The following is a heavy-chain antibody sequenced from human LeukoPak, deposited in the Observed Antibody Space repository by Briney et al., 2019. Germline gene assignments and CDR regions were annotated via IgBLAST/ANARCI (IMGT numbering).Heavy chain of an antibody. J-gene: IGHJ3*02. CDR2: LTDSGGTT. Sequence: GGSLRLSCAASGFTFSSYAMSWVRQAPGKRPEWVSSLTDSGGTTYYVDSVKGRFTISRDNSKNTLYLHMNSLRAEDTAMYYCAKKRDAFDIWGQGTVVAVSS. D-gene: IGHD5-24*01. CDR3: AKKRDAFDI. V-gene: IGHV3-23*01. CDR1: GFTFSSYA.